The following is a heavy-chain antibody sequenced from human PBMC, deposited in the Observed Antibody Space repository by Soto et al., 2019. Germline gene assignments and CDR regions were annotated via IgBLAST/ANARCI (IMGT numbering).Heavy chain of an antibody. CDR2: ISGSGGSM. D-gene: IGHD1-26*01. Sequence: GGSLRLSCAASDFSFSSYSMTWVRQAPGKGLDWVAVISGSGGSMWYADSVKGRFSISRDNFKNTVYLQLNSLRVDDTALYYCAKLMIGVGATSDFDLRGQGTMVTVSS. J-gene: IGHJ4*03. CDR3: AKLMIGVGATSDFDL. V-gene: IGHV3-23*01. CDR1: DFSFSSYS.